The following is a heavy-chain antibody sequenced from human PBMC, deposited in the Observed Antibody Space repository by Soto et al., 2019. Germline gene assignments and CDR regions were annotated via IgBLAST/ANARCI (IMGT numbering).Heavy chain of an antibody. V-gene: IGHV4-39*01. CDR3: ARHNGPLYVGYYYDMDV. J-gene: IGHJ6*02. CDR2: IYYSGYT. D-gene: IGHD3-16*01. CDR1: GGSISSSSYY. Sequence: SETLSLTCAVSGGSISSSSYYWGWIRQPPGKGLEWIGSIYYSGYTYYNPSLKSRVTISVDTSKNQFPLKLSSVTAADTAVYYCARHNGPLYVGYYYDMDVWGQGTTVTVSS.